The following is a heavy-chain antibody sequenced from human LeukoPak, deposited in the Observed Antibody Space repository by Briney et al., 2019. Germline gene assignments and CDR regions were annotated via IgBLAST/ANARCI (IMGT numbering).Heavy chain of an antibody. V-gene: IGHV4-59*01. D-gene: IGHD3-3*01. CDR3: ARAVEAITIFGVVTIFDY. J-gene: IGHJ4*02. CDR1: GGSFSGYY. CDR2: IYYSGST. Sequence: SETLSLTCAVYGGSFSGYYWSWIRQPPGKGLEWIGYIYYSGSTNYNPSLKSRVTISVDTSKNQFSLKLSSVTAADTAVYYCARAVEAITIFGVVTIFDYWGQGTLVTVSS.